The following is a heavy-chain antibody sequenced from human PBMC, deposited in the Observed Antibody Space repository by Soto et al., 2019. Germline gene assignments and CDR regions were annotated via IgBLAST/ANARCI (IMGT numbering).Heavy chain of an antibody. V-gene: IGHV2-5*02. J-gene: IGHJ4*02. D-gene: IGHD6-13*01. CDR2: IYWDDDK. CDR1: GFSLSTSGVG. Sequence: QITLKESGPTLVKPTQTLTLTCTFSGFSLSTSGVGVGWIRQPPGKALEWLALIYWDDDKRYSPSLKSRLTITKDTSKNQVVLTMTNMDPVDTATYYCAQFIAAAGTSLSFDYWGQGTLVTVSS. CDR3: AQFIAAAGTSLSFDY.